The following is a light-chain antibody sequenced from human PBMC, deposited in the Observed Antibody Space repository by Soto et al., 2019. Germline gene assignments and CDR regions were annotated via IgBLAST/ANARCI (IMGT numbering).Light chain of an antibody. V-gene: IGKV1-5*03. J-gene: IGKJ1*01. CDR3: QQYSGYSRA. CDR1: QSISSW. Sequence: IQMTQSPSTLSASVGDRVTITCRASQSISSWLAWYQQRPGKAPKLLIYKASSLESGVPSRFSGSGSGTEFTLTISSLQPDDVATYYCQQYSGYSRAFGQGTKVDIK. CDR2: KAS.